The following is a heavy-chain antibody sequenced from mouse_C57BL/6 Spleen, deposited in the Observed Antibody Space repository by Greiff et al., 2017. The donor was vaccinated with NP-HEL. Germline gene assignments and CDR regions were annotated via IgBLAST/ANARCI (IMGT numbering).Heavy chain of an antibody. CDR3: ARGKNWDY. Sequence: QVQLQQSGAELVMPGASVKLSCKASGYTFTSYWMHWVKQRPGQGLEWIGEIDPSDSYTNYNQKFKVKSTLTVDKSSSTAYMQLSSLTSEDSAVYYCARGKNWDYWGQGTTLTVSS. CDR1: GYTFTSYW. CDR2: IDPSDSYT. D-gene: IGHD4-1*01. J-gene: IGHJ2*01. V-gene: IGHV1-69*01.